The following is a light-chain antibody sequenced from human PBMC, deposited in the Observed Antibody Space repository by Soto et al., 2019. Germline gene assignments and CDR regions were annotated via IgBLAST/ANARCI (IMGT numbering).Light chain of an antibody. CDR3: SSYTTISTYV. Sequence: QAVVPQPASVSGSPGQSITISCTGTSSDVGGYNYVSWYQQHPGKSPKLMIYDVRNRPSGVSNRFSGSKSVNTASLTMSGLQAEDEVDYYCSSYTTISTYVFGTGTKVTVL. V-gene: IGLV2-14*01. CDR2: DVR. CDR1: SSDVGGYNY. J-gene: IGLJ1*01.